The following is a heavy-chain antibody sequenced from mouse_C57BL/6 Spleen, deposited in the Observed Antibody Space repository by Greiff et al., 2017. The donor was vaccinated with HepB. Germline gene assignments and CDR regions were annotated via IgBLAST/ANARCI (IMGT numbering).Heavy chain of an antibody. Sequence: EVKVEESGPGLVKPSQSLSLTCSVTGYSITSGYYWNWIRQFPGNKLEWMGYISYDGSNNYNPSLKNRISITRDTSKNQFFLKLNSVTTEDTATYYCASYYYGSSPYWYFDVWGTGTTVTVSS. J-gene: IGHJ1*03. D-gene: IGHD1-1*01. CDR1: GYSITSGYY. CDR2: ISYDGSN. CDR3: ASYYYGSSPYWYFDV. V-gene: IGHV3-6*01.